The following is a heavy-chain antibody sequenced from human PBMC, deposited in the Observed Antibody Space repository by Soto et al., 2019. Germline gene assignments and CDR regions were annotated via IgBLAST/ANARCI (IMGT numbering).Heavy chain of an antibody. CDR3: SRVDPGETSPFDH. J-gene: IGHJ4*02. CDR1: GYTFTGYY. CDR2: IIPILGIA. Sequence: GASVKVSCKASGYTFTGYYMHWVRQAPGQGLEWMGRIIPILGIANYAQKFQGRVTITADKSTSTAYMELSSLRSEDTAVYYCSRVDPGETSPFDHWGQGTLVTVSS. V-gene: IGHV1-69*04. D-gene: IGHD3-10*01.